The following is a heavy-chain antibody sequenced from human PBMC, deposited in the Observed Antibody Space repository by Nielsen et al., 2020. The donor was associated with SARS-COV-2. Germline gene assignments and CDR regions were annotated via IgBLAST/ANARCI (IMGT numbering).Heavy chain of an antibody. J-gene: IGHJ4*02. V-gene: IGHV1-18*04. Sequence: ASVKVSCKASGYTFTSYGISWVRQAPGQGLEWMGWISAYNGNTNYAQKLQGRVTMTTDTSTSTAYMELRSLRSDDTAVYYCARPRRRGGNNCYAVWGQGTLVTVSS. CDR3: ARPRRRGGNNCYAV. CDR2: ISAYNGNT. D-gene: IGHD2-2*01. CDR1: GYTFTSYG.